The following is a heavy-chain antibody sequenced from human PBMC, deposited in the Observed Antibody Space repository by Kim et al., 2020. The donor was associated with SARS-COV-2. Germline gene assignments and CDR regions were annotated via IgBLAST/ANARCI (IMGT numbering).Heavy chain of an antibody. CDR2: INPSGGST. D-gene: IGHD6-13*01. CDR1: GYTFTSYY. CDR3: ARDLGKQQLVTSVGRYYYGMDV. V-gene: IGHV1-46*01. Sequence: ASVKVSCKASGYTFTSYYMHWVRQAPGQGLEWMGIINPSGGSTSYAQKFQGRVTMTRDTSTSTVYMELSSLRSEDTAVYYCARDLGKQQLVTSVGRYYYGMDVWGQGTTVTVSS. J-gene: IGHJ6*02.